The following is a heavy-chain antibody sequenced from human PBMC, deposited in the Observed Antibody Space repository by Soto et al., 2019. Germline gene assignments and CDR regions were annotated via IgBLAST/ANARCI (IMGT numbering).Heavy chain of an antibody. CDR1: GFTCSSYG. CDR2: ISSDGTTK. Sequence: QVQLVESGGGVVQPGRSLRLSCAASGFTCSSYGMHWVRQTPGKGLEWVAVISSDGTTKYYVDSVKGRFTIFRDDSKDTLYLQMDTLSAEDTAMYYCAIGRAGDGIVGAAEFDYWGQGTLVTVSS. D-gene: IGHD1-26*01. V-gene: IGHV3-30*03. CDR3: AIGRAGDGIVGAAEFDY. J-gene: IGHJ4*02.